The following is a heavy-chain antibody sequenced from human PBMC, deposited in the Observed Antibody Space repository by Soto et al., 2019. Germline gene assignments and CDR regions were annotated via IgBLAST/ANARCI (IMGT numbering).Heavy chain of an antibody. CDR3: AKAEVPDYYYYGMDV. CDR2: ISGSGGTT. CDR1: GFTFSSYA. V-gene: IGHV3-23*01. Sequence: GGSLRLSCAASGFTFSSYAMSWVRQAPGKGLEWVSAISGSGGTTYYADSVKGRFTISRDNSKNTLYLQMNSLRAEDTAVYYCAKAEVPDYYYYGMDVWGQGTTVTVSS. D-gene: IGHD2-2*01. J-gene: IGHJ6*02.